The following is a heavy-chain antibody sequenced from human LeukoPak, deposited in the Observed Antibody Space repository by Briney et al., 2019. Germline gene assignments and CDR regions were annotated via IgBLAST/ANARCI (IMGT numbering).Heavy chain of an antibody. CDR3: ARVVGSEGNWYVDY. V-gene: IGHV3-11*04. CDR2: ISSSGSTI. Sequence: PGGSLRLSCAASGFTFSDYYMSWIRQAPGKGLEWVSYISSSGSTIYYADSVKGRFTISRDNSRNTLYLQMNSLRVEDTAVYYCARVVGSEGNWYVDYWGQGTLVTVSS. J-gene: IGHJ4*02. D-gene: IGHD1-1*01. CDR1: GFTFSDYY.